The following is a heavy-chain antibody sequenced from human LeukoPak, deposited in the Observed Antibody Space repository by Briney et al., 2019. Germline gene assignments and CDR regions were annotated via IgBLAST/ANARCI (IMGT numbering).Heavy chain of an antibody. CDR3: ANCATVAGTRVFDY. J-gene: IGHJ4*02. D-gene: IGHD6-19*01. V-gene: IGHV3-23*01. Sequence: GGSLRLSCAASGFTFSSYAMSWVRQAPGKGLKWVSAISGSGGSTYYADSVKGRFTISRDNSKNTLYLQLNSLRAEDTAVYYCANCATVAGTRVFDYWGQGTLVTVSS. CDR1: GFTFSSYA. CDR2: ISGSGGST.